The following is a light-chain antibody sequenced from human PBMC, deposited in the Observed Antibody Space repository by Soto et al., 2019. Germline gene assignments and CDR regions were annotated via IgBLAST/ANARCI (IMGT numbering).Light chain of an antibody. CDR3: QQYGGSLT. V-gene: IGKV3-20*01. J-gene: IGKJ4*01. Sequence: EIVLTQSPGTLSLSPGQRATLSCRASQRVSSSYFAWYQQKPGQAPRLLIFAASSRATGIPDRFSGSGSGTDFPLTISRLEPEDFEVYYCQQYGGSLTFGGGTKVEI. CDR2: AAS. CDR1: QRVSSSY.